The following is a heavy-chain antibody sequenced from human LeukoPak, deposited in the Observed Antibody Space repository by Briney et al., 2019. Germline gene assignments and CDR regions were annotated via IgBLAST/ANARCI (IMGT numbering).Heavy chain of an antibody. CDR2: IYPGDSDT. V-gene: IGHV5-51*01. CDR1: GYTFSSYW. CDR3: ARQNDFRLDY. J-gene: IGHJ4*02. Sequence: PGESLKISYKDSGYTFSSYWIDCGRHMPGKNQEWMGIIYPGDSDTRYSPSLQGQVTISVDTSIGTAYLQWSSLKASDTAIYYCARQNDFRLDYWGQGTLVTVSS. D-gene: IGHD3-3*01.